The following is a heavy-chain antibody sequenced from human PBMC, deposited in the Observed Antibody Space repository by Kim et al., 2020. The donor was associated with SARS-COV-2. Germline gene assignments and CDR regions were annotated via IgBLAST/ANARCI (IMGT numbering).Heavy chain of an antibody. CDR3: ARGVGRTTGNGPRDY. D-gene: IGHD1-1*01. CDR2: IYHSGST. Sequence: SETLSLTCAVSGGSISSSNWWSWVRQPPGKGLEWIGEIYHSGSTHYNPSLKSRVTISVDKSKNQFSLKLSSVTAADTAVYYCARGVGRTTGNGPRDYWGQGTLVTVSS. J-gene: IGHJ4*02. CDR1: GGSISSSNW. V-gene: IGHV4-4*02.